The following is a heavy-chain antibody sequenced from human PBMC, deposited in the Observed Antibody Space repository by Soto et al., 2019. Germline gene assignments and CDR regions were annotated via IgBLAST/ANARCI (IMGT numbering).Heavy chain of an antibody. V-gene: IGHV4-31*03. D-gene: IGHD2-15*01. CDR3: ARVYCSGGSCYEFDY. Sequence: SETLSLTCTVSGGSISSGGYYWSWIRQHPGKGLEWIGYIYYSGSTYYNPSLKSRVTISVDTSKNLFSLKLSSVTAADMAVYYCARVYCSGGSCYEFDYWGQGTTVTVSS. CDR2: IYYSGST. J-gene: IGHJ4*02. CDR1: GGSISSGGYY.